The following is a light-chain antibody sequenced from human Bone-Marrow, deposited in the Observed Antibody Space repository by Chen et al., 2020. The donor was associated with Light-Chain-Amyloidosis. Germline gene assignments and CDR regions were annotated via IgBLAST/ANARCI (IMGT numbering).Light chain of an antibody. CDR1: QSVNNY. J-gene: IGKJ2*03. V-gene: IGKV3-11*01. CDR3: QQRNSWPPEFS. CDR2: DAS. Sequence: EIVLTQSPDTLSLSPGERATLSCRASQSVNNYLAWYQHKPGQAPRLLIYDASTRATGIPARFSGRGSGTDFTLTISRLEPEDFAVYYCQQRNSWPPEFSFGQGTKLEI.